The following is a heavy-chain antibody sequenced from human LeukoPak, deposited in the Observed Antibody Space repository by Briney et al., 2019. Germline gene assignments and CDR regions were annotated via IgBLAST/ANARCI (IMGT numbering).Heavy chain of an antibody. CDR3: ARVSSSGWSFDY. CDR1: GGSFSGYY. CDR2: INHSGST. Sequence: SETLSLTCAVYGGSFSGYYWSWIRQPPGKGLEWIGEINHSGSTNYNPSLKSRVTISVGTSKNQFSLKLSSVTAADTAVYYCARVSSSGWSFDYWGQGTLVTVSS. J-gene: IGHJ4*02. V-gene: IGHV4-34*01. D-gene: IGHD6-19*01.